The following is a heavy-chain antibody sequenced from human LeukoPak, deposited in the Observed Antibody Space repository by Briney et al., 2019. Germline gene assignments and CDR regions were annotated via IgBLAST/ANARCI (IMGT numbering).Heavy chain of an antibody. V-gene: IGHV1-2*02. CDR3: ARALRGSSLNWFDP. CDR2: INPNSGGT. CDR1: GYTFTGYY. D-gene: IGHD1-26*01. Sequence: ASVKVSCKASGYTFTGYYMHWVRQAPGQGLEWMGWINPNSGGTNYAQKFQGRVTMTRDTSISTAYMELSRLRSDDTAVYYCARALRGSSLNWFDPWGQGTLVTVSS. J-gene: IGHJ5*02.